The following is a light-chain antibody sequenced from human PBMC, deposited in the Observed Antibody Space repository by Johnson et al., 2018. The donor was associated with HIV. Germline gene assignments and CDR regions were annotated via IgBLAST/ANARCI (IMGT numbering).Light chain of an antibody. CDR2: DNN. Sequence: QSMLTQPPSVSAAPGQKVTISCSGSSSNIGSHYVSWYQQVPGTAPKLLIYDNNKRPSGSPDRFSGSKSGTSATLGITGLQTGDEADYYCETGDRSLSAYVFGTGTRVTVL. CDR1: SSNIGSHY. V-gene: IGLV1-51*01. J-gene: IGLJ1*01. CDR3: ETGDRSLSAYV.